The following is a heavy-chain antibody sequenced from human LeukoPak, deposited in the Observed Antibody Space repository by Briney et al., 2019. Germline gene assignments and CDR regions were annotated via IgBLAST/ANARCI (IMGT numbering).Heavy chain of an antibody. CDR1: GFTFSSYA. Sequence: HSGGSLRLSCAASGFTFSSYAMHWVRQAPGKGLEYVSAISSNGGSTYYADSVKGRFTISRDNSKNTLYLQMSSLRAEDTAVYYCVKSPCSGASCPFDDWGQGTLVTVSS. V-gene: IGHV3-64D*06. CDR2: ISSNGGST. J-gene: IGHJ4*02. D-gene: IGHD2-15*01. CDR3: VKSPCSGASCPFDD.